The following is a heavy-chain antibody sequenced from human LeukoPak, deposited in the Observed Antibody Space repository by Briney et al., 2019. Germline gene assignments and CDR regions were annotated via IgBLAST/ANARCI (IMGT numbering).Heavy chain of an antibody. CDR3: ARGYCTNGVCYRGVY. D-gene: IGHD2-8*01. V-gene: IGHV1-18*01. J-gene: IGHJ4*02. CDR2: ISAYNGNT. CDR1: GYTFTSYG. Sequence: ASVKVSCKASGYTFTSYGISWVRQAPGQGLEWMGWISAYNGNTNYAQKLQGRVTMTTDTSTSTAYMELRSLRSDDTAVYYCARGYCTNGVCYRGVYWGQGTLVTVSS.